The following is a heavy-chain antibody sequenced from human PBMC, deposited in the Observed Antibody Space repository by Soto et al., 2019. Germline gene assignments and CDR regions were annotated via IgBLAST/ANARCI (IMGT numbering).Heavy chain of an antibody. Sequence: ASVKVSCKASGYTFTSYDINWVRQATGQGLEWMGWMNPNSGNTGYAQKFQGRVTMTRNTSISTAYMELSSLRSEDTAVYYCARGINPYYDFWSGYLNNWFDPWGQGTLVTVSS. CDR1: GYTFTSYD. CDR2: MNPNSGNT. CDR3: ARGINPYYDFWSGYLNNWFDP. J-gene: IGHJ5*02. D-gene: IGHD3-3*01. V-gene: IGHV1-8*01.